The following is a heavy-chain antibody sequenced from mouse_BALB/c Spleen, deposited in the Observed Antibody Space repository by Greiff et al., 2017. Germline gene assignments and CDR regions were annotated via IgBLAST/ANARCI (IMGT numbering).Heavy chain of an antibody. CDR3: ARSWRPAGSYEYLAWFAY. CDR1: GYTFTSYT. J-gene: IGHJ3*01. CDR2: INPSSGYT. Sequence: QVQLQQSAADLARPGASVKMSCKASGYTFTSYTMHWVNQRPGQGLEWIGYINPSSGYTEYNQKFKDKTTLTADNSSSTAYMQLSSLTSEDSAVYYGARSWRPAGSYEYLAWFAYWGQGTLVTVSA. V-gene: IGHV1-4*02. D-gene: IGHD5-1*01.